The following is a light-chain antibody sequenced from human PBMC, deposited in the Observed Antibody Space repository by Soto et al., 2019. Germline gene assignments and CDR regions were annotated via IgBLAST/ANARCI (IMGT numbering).Light chain of an antibody. CDR1: QSVRSN. V-gene: IGKV3-15*01. CDR2: AAS. Sequence: EVVMTQSPATLSVSPGERATLSCRASQSVRSNLAWYQQKPGQPPRLLIYAASTRVTTIPARFSGSEFGTEFTLTISSLQSEDFAVYYCQQYNSWHPTFGQGTKVEIK. J-gene: IGKJ1*01. CDR3: QQYNSWHPT.